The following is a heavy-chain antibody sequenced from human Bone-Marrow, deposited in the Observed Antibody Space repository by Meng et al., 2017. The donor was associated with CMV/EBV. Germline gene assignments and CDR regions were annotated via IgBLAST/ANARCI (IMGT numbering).Heavy chain of an antibody. D-gene: IGHD2-8*01. CDR2: INPNSGGT. Sequence: ASVKVSCKASGYTFTGYYMHWVRQAPGQGLEWMGWINPNSGGTNYAQKFQGRVTMTRDTSISTAYMELSRLRSDDTAVYYCARSDRNYCTNGVCYKYWGPGTMVTVSA. CDR3: ARSDRNYCTNGVCYKY. J-gene: IGHJ4*02. V-gene: IGHV1-2*02. CDR1: GYTFTGYY.